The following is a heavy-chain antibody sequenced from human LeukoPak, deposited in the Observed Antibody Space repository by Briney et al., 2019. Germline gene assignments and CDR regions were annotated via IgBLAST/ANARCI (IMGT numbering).Heavy chain of an antibody. Sequence: SSVKVSCKASGGTFSSYAISWVRQAPGQGLEWMGRIIPIFGTVNYAQKFQGRVTITTDESTSTAYMELSSLRSEDTAVYYCARDIYYDSSGSIPFDYWGQGTLVTVSS. D-gene: IGHD3-22*01. CDR2: IIPIFGTV. CDR1: GGTFSSYA. V-gene: IGHV1-69*05. J-gene: IGHJ4*02. CDR3: ARDIYYDSSGSIPFDY.